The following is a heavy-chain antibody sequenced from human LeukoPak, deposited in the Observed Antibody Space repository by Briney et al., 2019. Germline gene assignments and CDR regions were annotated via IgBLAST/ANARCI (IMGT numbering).Heavy chain of an antibody. J-gene: IGHJ4*02. CDR3: ARVGTTVTTFDY. V-gene: IGHV1-2*02. D-gene: IGHD4-17*01. CDR1: GYTFTGYH. Sequence: ASEKVSCKASGYTFTGYHMHWVRQAPGQGLDWMGWINPNSGGTNYAQKFQGRVTMTRDTSISTAYMELSRLRSDDTAVYYCARVGTTVTTFDYWGQGTLVTVSS. CDR2: INPNSGGT.